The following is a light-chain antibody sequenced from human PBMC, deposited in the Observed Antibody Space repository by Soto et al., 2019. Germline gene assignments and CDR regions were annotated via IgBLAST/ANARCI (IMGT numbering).Light chain of an antibody. CDR1: QSITSSY. J-gene: IGKJ5*01. Sequence: EIVLTQSPGTLSLSPGERATLSCRASQSITSSYLAWYQQKPGQAPRLLIYGSSSRATGIPDRFSGSGSGTDFTLTISRLEPEDFAVYYCEQYGSSPISFGQGTRLEIK. CDR2: GSS. CDR3: EQYGSSPIS. V-gene: IGKV3-20*01.